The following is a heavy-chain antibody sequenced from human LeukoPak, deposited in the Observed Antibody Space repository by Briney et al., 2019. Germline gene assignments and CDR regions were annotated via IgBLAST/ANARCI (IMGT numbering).Heavy chain of an antibody. CDR2: ISSDRSAI. J-gene: IGHJ4*02. V-gene: IGHV3-48*02. CDR1: GFTFSTYN. Sequence: GGSLRLSCAASGFTFSTYNMNWVRQGPGKGLEWVSYISSDRSAIYYADSVKGRFTISRDNAKNSLYLQMNSLRDEDTAVYYCARDIKYYYGSGSYYIGDNFDYWGREPWSPSPQ. D-gene: IGHD3-10*01. CDR3: ARDIKYYYGSGSYYIGDNFDY.